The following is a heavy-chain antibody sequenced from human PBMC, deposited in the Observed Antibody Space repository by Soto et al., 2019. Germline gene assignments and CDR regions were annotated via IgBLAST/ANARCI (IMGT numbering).Heavy chain of an antibody. CDR3: ARHSGPSDWLNIDY. Sequence: SETLSLTCTVSGGSISSSSYYWGWIRQPPGKGLEWIGSIYYSGSTYYNPSLKSRVTISGDTSKNQFSLKLSSVTAADTAVYYCARHSGPSDWLNIDYWGQGALVTVSS. CDR1: GGSISSSSYY. D-gene: IGHD1-7*01. J-gene: IGHJ4*02. V-gene: IGHV4-39*01. CDR2: IYYSGST.